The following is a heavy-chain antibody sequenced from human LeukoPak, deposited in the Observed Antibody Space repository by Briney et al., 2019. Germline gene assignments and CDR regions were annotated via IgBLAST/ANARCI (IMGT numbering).Heavy chain of an antibody. CDR2: INHSGST. CDR1: GGSFSGYY. CDR3: ARWTKTSSSQYFQH. Sequence: SETLSLTCAVYGGSFSGYYWSWIRQPPGKGLEWVGEINHSGSTNYNPSLKSRVTISVDTSKNQFSLKLSSVTAADTAVYYCARWTKTSSSQYFQHWGQGTLVTVSS. J-gene: IGHJ1*01. V-gene: IGHV4-34*01. D-gene: IGHD6-6*01.